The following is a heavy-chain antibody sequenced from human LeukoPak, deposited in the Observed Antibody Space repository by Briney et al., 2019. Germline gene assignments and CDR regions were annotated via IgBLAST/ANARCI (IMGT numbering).Heavy chain of an antibody. V-gene: IGHV3-21*04. D-gene: IGHD1-26*01. CDR2: ISSSSSYI. CDR3: ARDGSIVGATGPSDAFDI. CDR1: GFTFSSYS. J-gene: IGHJ3*02. Sequence: GGSLRLSCAASGFTFSSYSMNWVRQAPGKGLEWVSSISSSSSYIYYADSVKGRFTISRDNAKNSLYLQMNSLRAEDTAVYYCARDGSIVGATGPSDAFDIWGQGTMVTVSS.